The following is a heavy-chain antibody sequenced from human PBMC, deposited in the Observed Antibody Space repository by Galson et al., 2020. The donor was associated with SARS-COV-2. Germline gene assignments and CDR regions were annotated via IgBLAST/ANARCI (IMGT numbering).Heavy chain of an antibody. Sequence: GESLKISRAASGFTFSSYAMNWLRQAPGKGLEWVSGISGSGSTTYYAGPVKGRFTISRDNSQNTLYLQMNSLRAEDTAIYYCAKRHRDSSGFDSWVEGARVTVSS. CDR3: AKRHRDSSGFDS. CDR1: GFTFSSYA. D-gene: IGHD3-22*01. CDR2: ISGSGSTT. J-gene: IGHJ4*02. V-gene: IGHV3-23*01.